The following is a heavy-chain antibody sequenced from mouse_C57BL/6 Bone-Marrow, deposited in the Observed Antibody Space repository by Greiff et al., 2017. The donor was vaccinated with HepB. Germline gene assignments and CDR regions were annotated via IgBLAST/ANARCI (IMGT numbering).Heavy chain of an antibody. J-gene: IGHJ3*01. D-gene: IGHD1-1*01. CDR1: GYTFTDYE. CDR3: TDYYGSSPPFAY. CDR2: IEPETGGT. V-gene: IGHV1-15*01. Sequence: VQLQESGAELVRPGASVTLSCKASGYTFTDYEMHWVKQTPVHGLEWIGAIEPETGGTASNQKFKGKAILTADKSSSTAYMELRSLTSEDSAVYYCTDYYGSSPPFAYWGQGTLVTVSA.